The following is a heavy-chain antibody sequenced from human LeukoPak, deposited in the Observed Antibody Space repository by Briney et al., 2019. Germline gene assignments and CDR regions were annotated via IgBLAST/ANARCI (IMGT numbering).Heavy chain of an antibody. CDR2: IIPIFGTA. D-gene: IGHD6-19*01. J-gene: IGHJ6*02. CDR3: ARAPGAVAATYYYGMDV. CDR1: GYTFTSYG. V-gene: IGHV1-69*05. Sequence: SVKVSCKASGYTFTSYGISWVRQVPGQGLEWMGGIIPIFGTANYAQKFQGRLTMTRDTSTSTVYMELSSLRSEDTAVYYCARAPGAVAATYYYGMDVWGQGSTVTVSS.